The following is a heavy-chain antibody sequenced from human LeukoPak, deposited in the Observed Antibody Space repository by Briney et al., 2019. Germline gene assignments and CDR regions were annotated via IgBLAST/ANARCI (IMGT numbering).Heavy chain of an antibody. D-gene: IGHD3-10*01. Sequence: GGSLRLSCAASGFTFSSYWMTWVRQAPGKGLEWVANIKQDGSEKYYVDSVKGRFTISRDNAENSLYLQMNSLRAEDTAVYYCARTKWRGGTGTFDIWGQGTMVTVSS. V-gene: IGHV3-7*01. CDR2: IKQDGSEK. J-gene: IGHJ3*02. CDR1: GFTFSSYW. CDR3: ARTKWRGGTGTFDI.